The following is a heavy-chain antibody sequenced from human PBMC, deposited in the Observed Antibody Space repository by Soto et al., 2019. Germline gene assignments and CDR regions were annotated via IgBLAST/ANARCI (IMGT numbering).Heavy chain of an antibody. CDR3: AKVITTDISYWYGMDV. V-gene: IGHV3-23*01. Sequence: PGGSLSLSCAASGFPFSHYPMVLVRQAPGKGLEAISSISGSGTSYYSDSVKGRFNISRDNSENTLYLQMNSLRAEDRATYYCAKVITTDISYWYGMDVWGQGTTVTVS. CDR1: GFPFSHYP. D-gene: IGHD3-22*01. J-gene: IGHJ6*02. CDR2: ISGSGTS.